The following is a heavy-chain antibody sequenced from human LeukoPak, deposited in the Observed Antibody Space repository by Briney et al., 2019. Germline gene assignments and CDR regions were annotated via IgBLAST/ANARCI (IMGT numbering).Heavy chain of an antibody. J-gene: IGHJ3*02. V-gene: IGHV3-73*01. CDR3: ARTPSGAGAFDI. CDR2: IRSKANSYAT. CDR1: GFTFSGSA. Sequence: TGGSLRLSCAASGFTFSGSAMHWVRQASGKGLEWVGRIRSKANSYATAYAASVKGRFTISRDDSKNTAYLQMNSLKTEDTAVYYCARTPSGAGAFDIWGQGTMVTVSS. D-gene: IGHD1-26*01.